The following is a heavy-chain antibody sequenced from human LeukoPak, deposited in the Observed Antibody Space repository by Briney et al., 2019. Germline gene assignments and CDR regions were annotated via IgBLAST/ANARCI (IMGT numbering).Heavy chain of an antibody. CDR2: ISAYNGNT. CDR3: ARDLGFGSYSS. CDR1: GNIFTNYD. D-gene: IGHD1-26*01. V-gene: IGHV1-18*01. Sequence: GASVKVSCKASGNIFTNYDISWVRQAPGQGLEWMGWISAYNGNTNYAQKFQGRVTLTTDTSTGTVYMELRSLTSDDTAVYYCARDLGFGSYSSWGQGTLVTVSS. J-gene: IGHJ5*02.